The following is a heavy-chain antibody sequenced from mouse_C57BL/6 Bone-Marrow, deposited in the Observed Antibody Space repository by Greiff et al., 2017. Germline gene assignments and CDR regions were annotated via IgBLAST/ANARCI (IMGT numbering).Heavy chain of an antibody. CDR1: GYTFTSYW. D-gene: IGHD2-3*01. CDR3: AMSWAYFDY. J-gene: IGHJ2*01. Sequence: VQLQESGAELVKPGASVKLSCKASGYTFTSYWMHWVKQRPGQGLEWIGMIHPNSGSTNYNEKFKSKATLTVDKSSSTAYMQLSSLTSEDSAVYYCAMSWAYFDYWGQGTTLTVSS. V-gene: IGHV1-64*01. CDR2: IHPNSGST.